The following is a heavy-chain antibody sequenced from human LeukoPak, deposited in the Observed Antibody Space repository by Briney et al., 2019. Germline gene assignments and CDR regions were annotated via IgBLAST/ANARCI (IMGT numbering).Heavy chain of an antibody. CDR2: MRYDGSDK. J-gene: IGHJ6*03. CDR1: GFTFSSYG. Sequence: GGSLRLSCAASGFTFSSYGMHWVRQAPGKGLEWVAFMRYDGSDKSHADSVMGRFSISRDNSKNTLFLQMNSLRAEDTAVYYCAKRRGLELLYYYYMDVWGKGTTVTVSS. D-gene: IGHD1-7*01. V-gene: IGHV3-30*02. CDR3: AKRRGLELLYYYYMDV.